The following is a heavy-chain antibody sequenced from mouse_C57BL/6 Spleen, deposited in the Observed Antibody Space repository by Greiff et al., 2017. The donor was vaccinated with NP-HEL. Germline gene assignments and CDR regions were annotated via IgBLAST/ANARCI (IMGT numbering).Heavy chain of an antibody. J-gene: IGHJ1*03. Sequence: EVQRVESGPGLVKPSPSLSLTCSVTGYSITNGYYWNWIRQFPGNKLEWMGYISYDGSNNYNPSLKNRISITRDTSKNQFFLKLNSVTTEDTATYYCAREQDDGYYWYFDVWGTGTTVTVSS. V-gene: IGHV3-6*01. D-gene: IGHD2-3*01. CDR2: ISYDGSN. CDR3: AREQDDGYYWYFDV. CDR1: GYSITNGYY.